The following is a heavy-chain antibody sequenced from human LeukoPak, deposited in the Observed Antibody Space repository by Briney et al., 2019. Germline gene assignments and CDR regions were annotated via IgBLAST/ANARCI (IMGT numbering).Heavy chain of an antibody. Sequence: SETLSLTCAVYGGSFSGYYWSWIRQPPGKGLEWIGEINHSGSTNYNPSLKSRVTISVGTSKNQFSLKLSSVTAADTAVYYCARDASGSYYGSWFDPWGQGTLVTVSS. J-gene: IGHJ5*02. V-gene: IGHV4-34*01. CDR2: INHSGST. D-gene: IGHD1-26*01. CDR1: GGSFSGYY. CDR3: ARDASGSYYGSWFDP.